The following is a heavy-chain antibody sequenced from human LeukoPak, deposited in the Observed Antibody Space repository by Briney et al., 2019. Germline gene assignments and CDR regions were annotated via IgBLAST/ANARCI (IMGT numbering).Heavy chain of an antibody. Sequence: ASVKVSCKASGYTFTGYYMHWVRPAPGQGLEWMGWINPNSGGTNYAQKFQGRVTMTRDTSISTAYMGLSRLRSDDTAVYCCARDTSRIAAAGTGVDYWGQGTLVTVSS. CDR3: ARDTSRIAAAGTGVDY. D-gene: IGHD6-13*01. V-gene: IGHV1-2*02. CDR1: GYTFTGYY. CDR2: INPNSGGT. J-gene: IGHJ4*02.